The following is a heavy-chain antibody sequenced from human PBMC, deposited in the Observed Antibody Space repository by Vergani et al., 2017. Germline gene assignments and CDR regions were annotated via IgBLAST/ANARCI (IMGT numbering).Heavy chain of an antibody. Sequence: QVQLQESGPGLVKPSETLSLTCTVSGGSISSYYWSWIRQPPGKGLEWIGYIYYSGSTNYNPSLKSRVTISVDTSKNQFSLKLSSVTAADTAVYYCARAVDTAMVTVGMDVWGQGTTVTVSS. CDR1: GGSISSYY. CDR3: ARAVDTAMVTVGMDV. D-gene: IGHD5-18*01. J-gene: IGHJ6*02. V-gene: IGHV4-59*01. CDR2: IYYSGST.